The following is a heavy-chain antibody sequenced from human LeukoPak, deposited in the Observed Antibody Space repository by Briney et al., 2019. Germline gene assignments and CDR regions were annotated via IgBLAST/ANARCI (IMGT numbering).Heavy chain of an antibody. CDR2: INHSGST. CDR1: GGSISSSSYY. CDR3: ARSVGLLLPRLDY. J-gene: IGHJ4*02. V-gene: IGHV4-39*07. D-gene: IGHD3-22*01. Sequence: SETLSLTCTVSGGSISSSSYYWGWIRQPPGKGLEWIGEINHSGSTNYNPSLKSRVTISVDTSKNQFSLKLSSVTAADTAVYYCARSVGLLLPRLDYWGQGTLVTVSS.